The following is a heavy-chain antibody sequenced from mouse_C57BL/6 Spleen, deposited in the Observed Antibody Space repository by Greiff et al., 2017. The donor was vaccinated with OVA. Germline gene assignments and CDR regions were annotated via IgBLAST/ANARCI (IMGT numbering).Heavy chain of an antibody. CDR1: GYAFSSYW. D-gene: IGHD2-3*01. Sequence: QVQLQQSGAELVKPGASVKISCKASGYAFSSYWMNWVKQRPGKGLEWIGQIYPGDGDTNYNGKFKGKATLTADKSSSTAYMQLSSLTSEDSAVYFCARSLYDGYSYFDYWGQGTTLTVSS. V-gene: IGHV1-80*01. J-gene: IGHJ2*01. CDR2: IYPGDGDT. CDR3: ARSLYDGYSYFDY.